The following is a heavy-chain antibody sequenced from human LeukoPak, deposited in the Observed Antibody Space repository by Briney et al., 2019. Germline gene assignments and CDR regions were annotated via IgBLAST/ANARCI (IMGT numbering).Heavy chain of an antibody. Sequence: GALVKVSCKASGGTFSSYAISWVRQAPGQGLEWMGGIIPIFGTANYAQKFQGRVTITADESTSTAYMELSSLRSEDTAVYYCARGQGQQLLDPFDYWGQGTLVTVSS. D-gene: IGHD6-13*01. CDR2: IIPIFGTA. V-gene: IGHV1-69*13. J-gene: IGHJ4*02. CDR3: ARGQGQQLLDPFDY. CDR1: GGTFSSYA.